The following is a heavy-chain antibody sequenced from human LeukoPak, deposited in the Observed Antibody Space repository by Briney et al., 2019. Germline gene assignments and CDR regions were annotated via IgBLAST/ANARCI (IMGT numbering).Heavy chain of an antibody. CDR1: GYTFTSYD. D-gene: IGHD4-17*01. J-gene: IGHJ4*02. Sequence: GASVKVSCEASGYTFTSYDINWVRQATGQGLEWMGWMNPNSGNTGYAQKFQGRVTMTRNTSISTAYMELSSLRSEDTAVYYCARARRRNDYALDYWGQGTLVTVSS. CDR2: MNPNSGNT. V-gene: IGHV1-8*01. CDR3: ARARRRNDYALDY.